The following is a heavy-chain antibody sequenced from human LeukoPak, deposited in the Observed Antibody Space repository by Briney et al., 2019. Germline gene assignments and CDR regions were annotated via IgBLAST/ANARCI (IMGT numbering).Heavy chain of an antibody. Sequence: ASVKVSCKASGYTSTSYGISWVRQAPGQGLEWMGWISAYNGNTNYAQKLQGRVTMTTDTSTSTAYMELRSLRSDDTAVYYCARGVAILGKWELPEGYWGQGTLVTVSS. CDR1: GYTSTSYG. V-gene: IGHV1-18*01. D-gene: IGHD1-26*01. J-gene: IGHJ4*02. CDR2: ISAYNGNT. CDR3: ARGVAILGKWELPEGY.